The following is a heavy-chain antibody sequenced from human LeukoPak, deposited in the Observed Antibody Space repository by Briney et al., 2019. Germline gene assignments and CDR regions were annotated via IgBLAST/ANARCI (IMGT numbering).Heavy chain of an antibody. D-gene: IGHD6-13*01. CDR1: GFTFSSNY. J-gene: IGHJ6*03. CDR2: IYSGGST. Sequence: PGGSLRLSCAASGFTFSSNYMSWVRQAPGKGLEWVSVIYSGGSTYYSDSVKGRFTIFKDNSKNTVYLQMKSLRAEGTGVYYCAKDSFSAAAGYYYYLDVWGKGTTVSVSS. CDR3: AKDSFSAAAGYYYYLDV. V-gene: IGHV3-66*02.